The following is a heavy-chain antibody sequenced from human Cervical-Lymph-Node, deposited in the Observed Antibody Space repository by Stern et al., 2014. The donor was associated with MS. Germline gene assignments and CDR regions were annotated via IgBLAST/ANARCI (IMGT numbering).Heavy chain of an antibody. Sequence: QVQLVQSGAEVKKPGSSVKVSCKASGGTFNVYAINWLRQAPGQGLEWMGGIIPVMGTANYAQNFQGRVTITADASHRTSSMQLSSLRSDDTAVYYCARDGRHTNNFGLDVWGQGTTVTVSS. CDR2: IIPVMGTA. CDR3: ARDGRHTNNFGLDV. V-gene: IGHV1-69*01. CDR1: GGTFNVYA. J-gene: IGHJ6*02.